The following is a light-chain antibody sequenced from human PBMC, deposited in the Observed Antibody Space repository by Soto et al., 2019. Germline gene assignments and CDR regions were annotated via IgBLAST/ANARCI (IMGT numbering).Light chain of an antibody. CDR2: KAS. J-gene: IGKJ2*01. CDR1: QDINIW. V-gene: IGKV1-5*03. Sequence: DIQMTQSPSTLSASVGDRVTITCRASQDINIWLAWYQQKPGKAPKLLIYKASTLERGVPSRFIGSGSGPDFTRSISSLQPDDFATYYCQQYSSDSNTFGKGTRLYIK. CDR3: QQYSSDSNT.